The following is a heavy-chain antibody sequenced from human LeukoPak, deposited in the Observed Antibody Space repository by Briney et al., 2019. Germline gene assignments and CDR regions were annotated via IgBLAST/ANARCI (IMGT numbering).Heavy chain of an antibody. CDR1: GFTFSSYA. Sequence: GGSLRLSCAASGFTFSSYAMSWGRQAPGKGLEWVSAISGSGGSTYYADSVKGRFTISRDKSMNTQYLQINSLRAEDTAVYNFAEGHSVYDAVDIWGQGTMVTVSS. CDR2: ISGSGGST. D-gene: IGHD6-6*01. CDR3: AEGHSVYDAVDI. J-gene: IGHJ3*02. V-gene: IGHV3-23*01.